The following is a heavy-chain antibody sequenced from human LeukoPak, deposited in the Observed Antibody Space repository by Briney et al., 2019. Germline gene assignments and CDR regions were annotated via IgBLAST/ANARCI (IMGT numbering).Heavy chain of an antibody. Sequence: ASVKVSCKASGYTFTGYYMHWVRQAPGQGLEWTGWIDPNSGGTNYAQKFQGRVTMTRDTSISTAYMELSRLRSDDTAVYYCARGKNYYDSSSLFGYWGQGTLVTVSS. J-gene: IGHJ4*02. D-gene: IGHD3-22*01. CDR1: GYTFTGYY. V-gene: IGHV1-2*02. CDR2: IDPNSGGT. CDR3: ARGKNYYDSSSLFGY.